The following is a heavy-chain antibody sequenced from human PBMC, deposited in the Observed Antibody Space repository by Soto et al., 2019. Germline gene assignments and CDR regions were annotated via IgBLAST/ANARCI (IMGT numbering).Heavy chain of an antibody. CDR2: IYYSGST. V-gene: IGHV4-31*03. CDR1: GGSISSGGYY. Sequence: SETLSLTCTVSGGSISSGGYYWSWIRQHPGKGLECIGYIYYSGSTYYNPSLKSRVTISVDTSKNQFSLKLSSVTAADTAVYYCASGGSDYDRGGRPSLFFDYWGRGTLVTVSS. CDR3: ASGGSDYDRGGRPSLFFDY. D-gene: IGHD3-22*01. J-gene: IGHJ4*02.